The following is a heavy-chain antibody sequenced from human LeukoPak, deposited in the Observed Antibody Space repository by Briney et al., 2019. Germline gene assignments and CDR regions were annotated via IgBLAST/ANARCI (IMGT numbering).Heavy chain of an antibody. CDR1: GYTFTSYG. D-gene: IGHD1-20*01. Sequence: ASVKVSCKASGYTFTSYGISWVRQAPGQGLEWMGWISAYNGNTNDAQKLQGRVTMTTDTSTSTAYMELRSLRSDDTAVYYCARDQYNWNHYYYMDVWGKGTTVTVSS. J-gene: IGHJ6*03. V-gene: IGHV1-18*01. CDR3: ARDQYNWNHYYYMDV. CDR2: ISAYNGNT.